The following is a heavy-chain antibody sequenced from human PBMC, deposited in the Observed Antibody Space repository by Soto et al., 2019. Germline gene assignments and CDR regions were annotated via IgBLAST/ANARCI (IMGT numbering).Heavy chain of an antibody. CDR2: INPNSGDA. D-gene: IGHD5-12*01. Sequence: QVQLVQSGAEVKTPGASVTVSCKASGYTFSDYYLHWVRQAPGQGPERMGRINPNSGDAKFAQKFQGRVTMTRDTSVRTAFMELNWLKSDDTAVYYCARESGGATATLDYYYFYMDVWGKGTTVTVSS. CDR3: ARESGGATATLDYYYFYMDV. J-gene: IGHJ6*03. CDR1: GYTFSDYY. V-gene: IGHV1-2*06.